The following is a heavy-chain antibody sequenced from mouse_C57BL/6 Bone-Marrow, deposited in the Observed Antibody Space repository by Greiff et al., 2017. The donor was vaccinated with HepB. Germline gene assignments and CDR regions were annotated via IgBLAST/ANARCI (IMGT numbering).Heavy chain of an antibody. CDR3: ARDDYEPFAY. J-gene: IGHJ3*01. D-gene: IGHD2-4*01. V-gene: IGHV7-1*01. CDR1: GFTFSDFY. Sequence: EVKVVESGGGLVQSGRSLRLSCATSGFTFSDFYMEWVRQAPGKGLEWIAASRNKANDYTTEYSASGKGRFIVSRDTSQSILYLQMNALRAEDTAIYYCARDDYEPFAYWGQGTLVTVSA. CDR2: SRNKANDYTT.